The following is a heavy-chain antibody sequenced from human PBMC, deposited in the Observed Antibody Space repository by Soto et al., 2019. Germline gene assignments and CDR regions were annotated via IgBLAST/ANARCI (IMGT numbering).Heavy chain of an antibody. J-gene: IGHJ4*02. Sequence: EVQLVESGGGLAQPGGSLRLSCAASGFTFGSYSMNWVRQAPGKGLEWVSYISSSSSTIYYADSVKGRFTISRDNAKNSLYLHMNSLRDENTAVYYCARGHPPGRYSSGWHPFDYWGQGTLVTVSS. D-gene: IGHD6-19*01. CDR3: ARGHPPGRYSSGWHPFDY. V-gene: IGHV3-48*02. CDR1: GFTFGSYS. CDR2: ISSSSSTI.